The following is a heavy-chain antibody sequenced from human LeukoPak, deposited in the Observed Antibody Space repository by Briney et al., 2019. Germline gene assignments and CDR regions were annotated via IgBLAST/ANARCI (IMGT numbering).Heavy chain of an antibody. CDR3: AREKAGYCSSTSCLGLGRYYYMDV. V-gene: IGHV4-31*03. D-gene: IGHD2-2*01. J-gene: IGHJ6*03. CDR2: IYYSGST. Sequence: PSETLSLTCTVSGGSISSGGYYWSWIRQHPGKGLEWIGYIYYSGSTYYNPSLKSRVTISVDTSKNQFSLKPSSVTAADTAVYYCAREKAGYCSSTSCLGLGRYYYMDVWGKGTTVTVSS. CDR1: GGSISSGGYY.